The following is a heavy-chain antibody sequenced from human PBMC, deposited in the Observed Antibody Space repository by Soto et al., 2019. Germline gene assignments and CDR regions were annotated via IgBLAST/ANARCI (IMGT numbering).Heavy chain of an antibody. D-gene: IGHD6-6*01. Sequence: SETLSLTCTVSGGSISSYYWSWIRQPPGKGLEWIGYIYYSGSTNYNPSLKSRVTISVDTSKNQFSLKLSSVTAADTAVYYCARAAEQLVRVLDYWGQGTLVTVSS. CDR2: IYYSGST. CDR3: ARAAEQLVRVLDY. CDR1: GGSISSYY. J-gene: IGHJ4*02. V-gene: IGHV4-59*01.